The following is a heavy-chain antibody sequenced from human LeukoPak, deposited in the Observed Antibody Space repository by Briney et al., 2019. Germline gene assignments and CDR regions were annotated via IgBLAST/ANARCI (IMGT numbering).Heavy chain of an antibody. CDR3: ASDSAWNLHGGYLDH. J-gene: IGHJ4*02. CDR1: GFSFYNLA. Sequence: GGSLRLSCATSGFSFYNLAFHWVRQAPGKGLEWVSLISHDGNSRKYAGSVKGRFIVSRDNSKNTLYLQMNSLRSEDTAVYYCASDSAWNLHGGYLDHWGQGILVSVSS. D-gene: IGHD2-15*01. CDR2: ISHDGNSR. V-gene: IGHV3-30*04.